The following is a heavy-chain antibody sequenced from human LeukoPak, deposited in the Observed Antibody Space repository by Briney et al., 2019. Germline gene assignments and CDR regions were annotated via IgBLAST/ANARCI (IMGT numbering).Heavy chain of an antibody. J-gene: IGHJ4*02. D-gene: IGHD4-11*01. CDR1: GGSFSGYY. V-gene: IGHV4-34*01. Sequence: SETLSLTCAVYGGSFSGYYWSWIRQPPGKGLEWIGEINHSGSTNYNPSLKSRVTISVDTSKNQFPLKLSSVTAADTAVYYCARIGATVPYFDYWGQGTLVTVSS. CDR3: ARIGATVPYFDY. CDR2: INHSGST.